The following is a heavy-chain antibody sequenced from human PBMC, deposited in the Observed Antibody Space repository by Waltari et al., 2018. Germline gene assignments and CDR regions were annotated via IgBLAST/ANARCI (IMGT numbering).Heavy chain of an antibody. CDR2: IKADGSEQ. CDR3: ARGSAYYVRVWDY. J-gene: IGHJ4*02. CDR1: GFTFRGSW. V-gene: IGHV3-7*03. Sequence: EVQLVESGGTLVQRGGSLRLSCAASGFTFRGSWMTWVRQAPGKGLEWVANIKADGSEQYYVDSVRGRFTISRDNAENSLYLQMNSLIADDTAVYYCARGSAYYVRVWDYWGQGTLVTVSS. D-gene: IGHD3-16*01.